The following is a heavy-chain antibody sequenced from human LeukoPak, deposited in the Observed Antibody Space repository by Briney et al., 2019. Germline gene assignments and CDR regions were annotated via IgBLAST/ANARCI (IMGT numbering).Heavy chain of an antibody. J-gene: IGHJ5*02. Sequence: GGSLRLSCAASGFTVSSNYMSWVRQAPGKGLEWVSVIYSAGSTYYADSVKGRFTISRDTSRNTLYLQMNSLRAEDTAVYYCARDDGLSTWGQGTLVTVSS. CDR3: ARDDGLST. V-gene: IGHV3-53*01. CDR1: GFTVSSNY. D-gene: IGHD3-16*02. CDR2: IYSAGST.